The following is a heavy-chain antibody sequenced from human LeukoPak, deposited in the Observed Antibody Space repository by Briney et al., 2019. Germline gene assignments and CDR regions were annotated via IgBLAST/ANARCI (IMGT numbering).Heavy chain of an antibody. CDR1: GFTFRNYA. CDR3: AKGRSGWSFDH. V-gene: IGHV3-23*01. J-gene: IGHJ4*02. Sequence: PGGSLRLSCAASGFTFRNYAMTWVRQAPGKGLEWVSAISAGGESTYYADSVKGRFTISRDNSKNTLYMRMNSLRAEDTALYYCAKGRSGWSFDHWGQGTLVTVSS. D-gene: IGHD6-19*01. CDR2: ISAGGEST.